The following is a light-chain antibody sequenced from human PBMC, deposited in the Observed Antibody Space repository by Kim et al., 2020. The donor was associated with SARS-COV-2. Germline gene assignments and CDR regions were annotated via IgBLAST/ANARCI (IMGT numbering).Light chain of an antibody. V-gene: IGKV3-20*01. CDR3: QQYASPRT. J-gene: IGKJ2*01. CDR1: QSVSSNY. Sequence: EIVLTQSPGTLSLSPGERATLSCRASQSVSSNYLAWFQQKPGQPPRLLIYDASSRATGIPDRFSGSGSGTDFTLTISRLEPEDSAVYYCQQYASPRTFGQGTKLEI. CDR2: DAS.